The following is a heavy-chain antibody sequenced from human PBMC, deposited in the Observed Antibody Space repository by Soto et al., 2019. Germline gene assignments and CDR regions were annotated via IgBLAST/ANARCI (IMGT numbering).Heavy chain of an antibody. V-gene: IGHV3-53*01. CDR2: IYTGGTT. CDR1: GFTVSSSNY. CDR3: HGYVY. J-gene: IGHJ4*02. Sequence: EVQLVESGGGLIQPGGSLRLSCVVSGFTVSSSNYMSWVRQALGKGLEWVSVIYTGGTTYYADSVKGRFTISRDNSKNTLYLQMNSLRAEDTAVYYCHGYVYWGQGTLVTVSS. D-gene: IGHD5-12*01.